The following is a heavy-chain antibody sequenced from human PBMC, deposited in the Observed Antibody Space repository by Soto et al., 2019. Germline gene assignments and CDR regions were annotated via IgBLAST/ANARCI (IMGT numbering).Heavy chain of an antibody. CDR1: GGSISGAGYY. V-gene: IGHV4-30-4*01. CDR3: AREIIPLTTDWYFDL. CDR2: TYDSGST. J-gene: IGHJ2*01. D-gene: IGHD4-17*01. Sequence: SETLSLICTFSGGSISGAGYYLSWNRQPPGKGLEWIGYTYDSGSTYYNPSLKSRISISIDTSKNQFSLRLTSVTAADTAVYYCAREIIPLTTDWYFDLWGRGTLVTVSS.